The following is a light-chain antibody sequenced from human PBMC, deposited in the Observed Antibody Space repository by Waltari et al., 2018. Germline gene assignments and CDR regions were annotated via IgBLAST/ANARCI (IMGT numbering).Light chain of an antibody. CDR1: SSDVGGYDY. CDR2: DVS. CDR3: GSYTSSTTLA. J-gene: IGLJ1*01. V-gene: IGLV2-14*03. Sequence: QSALTQPASVSGSPGQSITISCTGTSSDVGGYDYVSWYQQHPGKAPKLILYDVSNRPLEVSHRFSVSKSGNTASLTSSGLQADDEAEYYCGSYTSSTTLAFGTGTKVTVL.